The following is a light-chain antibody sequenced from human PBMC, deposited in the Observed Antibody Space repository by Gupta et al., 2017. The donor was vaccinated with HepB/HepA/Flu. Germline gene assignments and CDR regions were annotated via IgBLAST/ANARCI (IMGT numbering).Light chain of an antibody. V-gene: IGKV2-28*01. Sequence: DIVMTQSPLSLPVTPGEPASISCRSSQSLLHSNGYNYLDWYLQKPGQSPQLLIYLGSNRASGVPDRFSGSGSGTDFTLKISRVEAEDVGVYYCMQAQQTPTFGQGTKVEIK. J-gene: IGKJ1*01. CDR1: QSLLHSNGYNY. CDR2: LGS. CDR3: MQAQQTPT.